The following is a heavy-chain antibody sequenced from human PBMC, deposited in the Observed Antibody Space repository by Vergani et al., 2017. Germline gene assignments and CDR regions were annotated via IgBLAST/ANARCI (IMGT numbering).Heavy chain of an antibody. J-gene: IGHJ4*02. CDR3: ARVGKRGWDFDY. Sequence: EVHLVESGGVVVQPGGSLRLSCAASGFTFDDYTMHWVRQRPGKGLEWVANINEGGGGKYYLGSVKGRFTISRDNAKNSLYLQINSLRADDTAVYYCARVGKRGWDFDYWGQGTLITVSS. V-gene: IGHV3-7*01. CDR2: INEGGGGK. CDR1: GFTFDDYT. D-gene: IGHD6-19*01.